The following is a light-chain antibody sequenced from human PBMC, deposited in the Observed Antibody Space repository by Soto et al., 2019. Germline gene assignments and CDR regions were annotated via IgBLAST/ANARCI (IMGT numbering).Light chain of an antibody. J-gene: IGKJ2*01. Sequence: EVVLTQSPGTLSLSPGEGATLSCRASQSPSRSYLAWYQQKLGQAPRLLIYGVSSRATGIPDRFSGSGSGTDFTLTISRLEPEDCAVYYCQQYGSLPYTFGQGTNLEIK. CDR1: QSPSRSY. CDR2: GVS. CDR3: QQYGSLPYT. V-gene: IGKV3-20*01.